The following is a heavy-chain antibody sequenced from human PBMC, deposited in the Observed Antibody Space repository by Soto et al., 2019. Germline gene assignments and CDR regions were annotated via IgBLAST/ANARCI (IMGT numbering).Heavy chain of an antibody. J-gene: IGHJ5*02. CDR1: GYTFTSYD. V-gene: IGHV1-8*01. CDR2: MNPNSGNT. Sequence: KVSCKASGYTFTSYDINWVRQATGQGLEWMGWMNPNSGNTGYAQKFQGRVTMTRNTSISTAYMELSSLRSEDTAVYYCARVYYDFWSGLRWFDPWGQGTLVTVSS. CDR3: ARVYYDFWSGLRWFDP. D-gene: IGHD3-3*01.